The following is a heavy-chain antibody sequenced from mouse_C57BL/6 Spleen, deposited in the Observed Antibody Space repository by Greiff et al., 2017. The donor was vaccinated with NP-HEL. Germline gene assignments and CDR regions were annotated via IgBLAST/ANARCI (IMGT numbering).Heavy chain of an antibody. CDR1: GFSLTSYG. Sequence: QVQLKQSGPGLVQPSQSLSITCTVSGFSLTSYGVHWVRQSPGKGLEWLGVIWSGGSTDYNAAFISRLSISKDNSKSQVFFKMNSLQADDTAIYYCARGVLGPYAMDYWGQGTSVTVSS. CDR3: ARGVLGPYAMDY. CDR2: IWSGGST. J-gene: IGHJ4*01. V-gene: IGHV2-2*01. D-gene: IGHD4-1*01.